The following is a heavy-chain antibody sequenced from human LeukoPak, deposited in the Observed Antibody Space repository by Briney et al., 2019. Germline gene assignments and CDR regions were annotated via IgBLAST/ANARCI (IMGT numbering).Heavy chain of an antibody. V-gene: IGHV4-34*01. CDR2: INHSGST. CDR1: GGSISSYY. D-gene: IGHD3-22*01. CDR3: ARARGRAYYYDSSGYRVPFDP. Sequence: SETLSLTCTVSGGSISSYYWSWNRQPPGKGLEWIGEINHSGSTNYNPSLKSRVTISVDTSKNQFSLKLSSVTAADTAVYYCARARGRAYYYDSSGYRVPFDPWGQGTLFTVSS. J-gene: IGHJ5*02.